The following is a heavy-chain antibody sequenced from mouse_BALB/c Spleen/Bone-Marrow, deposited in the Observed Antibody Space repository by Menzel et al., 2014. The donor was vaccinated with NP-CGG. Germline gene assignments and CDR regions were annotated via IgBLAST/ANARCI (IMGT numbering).Heavy chain of an antibody. CDR1: GYSFTGYN. CDR2: IDPSCGGI. CDR3: AISIEYRPLDY. D-gene: IGHD2-14*01. J-gene: IGHJ3*01. Sequence: VQLQQSGPELEKPGASVKISCKASGYSFTGYNMNWVKQNNGKSLEWIGNIDPSCGGISYNQKFKGKATLTVDKSSNTAYMQLKSLTSEDSAVYYCAISIEYRPLDYWGQGTLVTVSA. V-gene: IGHV1-39*01.